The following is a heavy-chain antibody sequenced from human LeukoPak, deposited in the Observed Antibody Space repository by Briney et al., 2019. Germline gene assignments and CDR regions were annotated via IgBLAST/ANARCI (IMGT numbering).Heavy chain of an antibody. CDR3: ARAQRWLQPFDY. CDR1: GYTFTSYY. D-gene: IGHD5-24*01. J-gene: IGHJ4*02. Sequence: GASVKVSCKASGYTFTSYYMHWVRQAPGQGLEWMGIINPSGGSTSYAQKFQGRVTMTRDTSTNTVYMELSSLRSEDTAVYYCARAQRWLQPFDYWGQGTLVTVSS. CDR2: INPSGGST. V-gene: IGHV1-46*01.